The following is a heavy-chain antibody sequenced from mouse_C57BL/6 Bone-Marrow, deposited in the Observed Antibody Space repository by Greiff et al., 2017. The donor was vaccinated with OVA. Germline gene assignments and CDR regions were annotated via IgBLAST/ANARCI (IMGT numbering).Heavy chain of an antibody. V-gene: IGHV5-12*01. CDR2: ISNGGGST. CDR1: GFTFSDYY. Sequence: DVMLVESGGGLVQPGGSLKLSCAASGFTFSDYYMYWVRQTPEKRLEWVAYISNGGGSTYYPDTVKGRFTISRDNAKNTLYLQMSRLKSEDTAMYYCARPFTTAHAMDYWGQGTSVTVSS. CDR3: ARPFTTAHAMDY. J-gene: IGHJ4*01. D-gene: IGHD1-2*01.